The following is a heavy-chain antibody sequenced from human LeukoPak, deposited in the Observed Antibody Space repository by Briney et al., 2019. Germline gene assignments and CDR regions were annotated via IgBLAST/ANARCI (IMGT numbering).Heavy chain of an antibody. V-gene: IGHV3-21*04. J-gene: IGHJ4*02. Sequence: PGGSLRLSCAASGFTFSSYSMNWVRQAPGKGLEWVSSISSSSSYIYYADSVKGRFTISRDNSKNTLYLQMNSLRAEDTAVYYCARDLGWLQFGFDYWGQGTQVTVSS. CDR1: GFTFSSYS. CDR3: ARDLGWLQFGFDY. CDR2: ISSSSSYI. D-gene: IGHD5-24*01.